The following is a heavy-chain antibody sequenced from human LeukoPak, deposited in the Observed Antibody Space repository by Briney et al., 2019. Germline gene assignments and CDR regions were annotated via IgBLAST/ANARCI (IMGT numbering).Heavy chain of an antibody. D-gene: IGHD3-16*01. CDR3: ATVIGSYGASAY. Sequence: GGSLRLSCAASGFTFSYYSMNWVRQAPGKGLEWLSYISSTSSAIYYADSLNGRFTISRDHAKNSLYLQTHSPSPEDTAVYYRATVIGSYGASAYSGQGTLVTVSS. V-gene: IGHV3-48*04. J-gene: IGHJ4*02. CDR1: GFTFSYYS. CDR2: ISSTSSAI.